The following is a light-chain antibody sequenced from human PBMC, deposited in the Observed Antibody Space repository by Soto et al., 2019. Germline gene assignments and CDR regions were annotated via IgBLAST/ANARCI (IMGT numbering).Light chain of an antibody. CDR1: QSISSW. V-gene: IGKV1-5*03. Sequence: DIQMTQSPSTLSASVGDSVTITCRASQSISSWLAWYQQKPGKAPKLLIYKASFLESGVPSRFSGSGSGTEFILTISSLQPDDFATYYCQQYKTYSGTFGQGTKVDIK. CDR2: KAS. CDR3: QQYKTYSGT. J-gene: IGKJ1*01.